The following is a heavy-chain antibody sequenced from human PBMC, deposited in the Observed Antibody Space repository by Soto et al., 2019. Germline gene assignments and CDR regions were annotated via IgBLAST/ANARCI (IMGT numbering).Heavy chain of an antibody. D-gene: IGHD2-21*01. CDR3: TIGSWSGEVFDI. J-gene: IGHJ3*02. Sequence: QVQLVQSGAEVKKPGSSVKVSCKDSGGTFSTYSMFWVRQAPGQGLEWMGRIIPMLGVRNYAQRFQDRVTIIAEKSTATVHMELSSLISEDTALYYCTIGSWSGEVFDIWGQGTMVTVSS. V-gene: IGHV1-69*02. CDR1: GGTFSTYS. CDR2: IIPMLGVR.